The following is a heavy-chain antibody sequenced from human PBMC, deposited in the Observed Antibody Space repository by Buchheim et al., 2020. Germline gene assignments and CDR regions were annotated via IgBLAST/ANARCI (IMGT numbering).Heavy chain of an antibody. CDR2: MNPNSGNT. Sequence: QVQLVQSGAEVKKPGASVKVSCKASGYTFTSYDINWVRQAPGQGLEWMGWMNPNSGNTGYAQKFQGRVTMTRNTSISTAYMELSSLRSEDTAVYYCASLGYCSRTSCYRRFDPWGQGTL. CDR1: GYTFTSYD. D-gene: IGHD2-2*02. CDR3: ASLGYCSRTSCYRRFDP. V-gene: IGHV1-8*01. J-gene: IGHJ5*02.